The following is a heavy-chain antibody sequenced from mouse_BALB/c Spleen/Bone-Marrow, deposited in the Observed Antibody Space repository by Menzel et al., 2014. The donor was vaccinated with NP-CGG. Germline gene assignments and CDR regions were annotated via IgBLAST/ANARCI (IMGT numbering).Heavy chain of an antibody. Sequence: VKLMESGAELAKPGALMKMSCKASGYTFTNYWVHWVKQRPGQGLEWIGYINPSTGYTEYNQKFKDKATLTADKSSSTAYMQLSSLTSEDSAVYYCARKEFAYWGRGTLVTVSA. J-gene: IGHJ3*01. CDR2: INPSTGYT. CDR3: ARKEFAY. CDR1: GYTFTNYW. V-gene: IGHV1-7*01.